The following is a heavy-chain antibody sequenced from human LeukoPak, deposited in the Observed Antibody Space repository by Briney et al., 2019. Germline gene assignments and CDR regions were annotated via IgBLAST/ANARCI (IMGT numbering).Heavy chain of an antibody. CDR3: ARYGSGSYYNHFDY. V-gene: IGHV1-46*01. J-gene: IGHJ4*02. CDR2: INPSGGST. D-gene: IGHD3-10*01. CDR1: GYTFTSYY. Sequence: ASVKVSCKASGYTFTSYYMHWVRQAPGQGLEWMGIINPSGGSTSYAQKFQGRVTISVDTSKNQFSLKLSSVTAADTAVYYCARYGSGSYYNHFDYWGQGTLVTVSS.